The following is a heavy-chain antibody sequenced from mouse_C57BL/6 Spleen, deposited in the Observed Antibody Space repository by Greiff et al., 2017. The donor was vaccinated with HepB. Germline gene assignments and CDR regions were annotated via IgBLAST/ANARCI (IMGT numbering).Heavy chain of an antibody. Sequence: QVQLQQPGAELVKPGASVKMSCKASGYTFTSYWITGVKQRPGQGLEWIGDIYPGSGSTNYNEKFKSKATLTVDTSSSTAYMQLSSLTSEDSAVYYCVYGSSYLWYFDVWGTGTTVTVSS. D-gene: IGHD1-1*01. CDR1: GYTFTSYW. CDR2: IYPGSGST. CDR3: VYGSSYLWYFDV. J-gene: IGHJ1*03. V-gene: IGHV1-55*01.